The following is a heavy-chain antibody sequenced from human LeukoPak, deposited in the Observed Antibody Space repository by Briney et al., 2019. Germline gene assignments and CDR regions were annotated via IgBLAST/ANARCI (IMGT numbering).Heavy chain of an antibody. J-gene: IGHJ4*02. CDR2: INWNGGST. D-gene: IGHD3-22*01. CDR1: GFTFDDYG. CDR3: ARDLGSGYYDSSGYYSGGVDY. Sequence: GGSLRLSCAASGFTFDDYGMSWVRQAPGKGLEWVSGINWNGGSTGYADSVKGRFTISRDNAKNSLYLQMNSLRAEDTAVYYCARDLGSGYYDSSGYYSGGVDYWGQGTLVTVSS. V-gene: IGHV3-20*04.